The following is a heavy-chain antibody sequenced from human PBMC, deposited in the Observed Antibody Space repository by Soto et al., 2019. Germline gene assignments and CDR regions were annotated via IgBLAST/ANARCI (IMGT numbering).Heavy chain of an antibody. CDR2: ISAYNGNT. J-gene: IGHJ4*02. CDR1: GYTFTSYG. CDR3: ARAPLSYYDSSGYLDY. V-gene: IGHV1-18*04. Sequence: GASVKVSCKASGYTFTSYGISWVRQAPGQGLEWMGWISAYNGNTNYAQKLQGRVTMTTDTSTSTAYMELRSLRSDDTAVYYCARAPLSYYDSSGYLDYWGQGTLVTVSS. D-gene: IGHD3-22*01.